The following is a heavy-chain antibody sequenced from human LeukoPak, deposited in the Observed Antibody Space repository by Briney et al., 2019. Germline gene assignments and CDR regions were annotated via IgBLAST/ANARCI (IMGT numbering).Heavy chain of an antibody. CDR2: IRSKANSYAT. D-gene: IGHD3-3*01. Sequence: GGSLRLSCAASGFTFSGSAMHWVGQASGKGLEWVGRIRSKANSYATAYAASVKGRFTISRDDSKNTAYLQMNSLKTEDTAVYYCSSDDYDFWSGYLTSPYFHHWGQGTLVTVSS. V-gene: IGHV3-73*01. CDR3: SSDDYDFWSGYLTSPYFHH. CDR1: GFTFSGSA. J-gene: IGHJ1*01.